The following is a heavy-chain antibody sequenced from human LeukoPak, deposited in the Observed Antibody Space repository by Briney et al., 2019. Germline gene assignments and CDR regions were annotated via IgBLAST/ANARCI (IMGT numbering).Heavy chain of an antibody. Sequence: GASVKVSCKASGYTFTGYYMHWVRQAPGQGLEWMGWINPNSGGTNYAQKFQGRVTMTRDTSISTAYMELSRLRSDDTAVYYCARDLGYCSSTSCYSHFEYWGQGTLVTVSS. D-gene: IGHD2-2*01. V-gene: IGHV1-2*02. CDR3: ARDLGYCSSTSCYSHFEY. CDR2: INPNSGGT. CDR1: GYTFTGYY. J-gene: IGHJ4*02.